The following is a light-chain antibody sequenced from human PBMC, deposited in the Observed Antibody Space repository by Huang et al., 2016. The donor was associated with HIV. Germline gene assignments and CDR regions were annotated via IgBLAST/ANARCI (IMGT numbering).Light chain of an antibody. Sequence: DIVMTQSPLSLPVTPGEPASISCRSSQILLHNNGYNYLVWYLQKPGQSPQLLIYLGSNRASGVPDRFSGSGSGTNFTLKISRVEAEDVGVYYCMQGLKTPFTFGPGTKVDIK. V-gene: IGKV2-28*01. CDR3: MQGLKTPFT. CDR1: QILLHNNGYNY. J-gene: IGKJ3*01. CDR2: LGS.